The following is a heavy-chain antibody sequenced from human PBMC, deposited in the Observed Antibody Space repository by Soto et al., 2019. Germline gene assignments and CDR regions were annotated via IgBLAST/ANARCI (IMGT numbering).Heavy chain of an antibody. V-gene: IGHV1-18*01. CDR1: GYTFTSYG. CDR3: ARGRLDDFWSGYYLGLDYYYGMDV. J-gene: IGHJ6*02. D-gene: IGHD3-3*01. Sequence: ASVKVSCKASGYTFTSYGISWVRQAPGQGLEWMGWISAYNGNTNYAQKLQGRVTMTTDTSTSTAYMELRSLRSDDTAVYYCARGRLDDFWSGYYLGLDYYYGMDVWGQGTTVTVSS. CDR2: ISAYNGNT.